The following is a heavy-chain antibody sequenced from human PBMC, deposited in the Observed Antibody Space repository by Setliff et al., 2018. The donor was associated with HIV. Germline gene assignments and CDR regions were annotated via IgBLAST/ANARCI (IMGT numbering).Heavy chain of an antibody. Sequence: SVKVSCKASGGTFGIYGISGVRQAPGQGLEWMGGTIPMFGTANYAQKFQGRVTITTDESTNIGYMELSSLRSEDPAVYYCARDSACSSTSCPKVRDYWCQGTLFTVSS. J-gene: IGHJ4*01. V-gene: IGHV1-69*05. CDR2: TIPMFGTA. D-gene: IGHD2-2*01. CDR1: GGTFGIYG. CDR3: ARDSACSSTSCPKVRDY.